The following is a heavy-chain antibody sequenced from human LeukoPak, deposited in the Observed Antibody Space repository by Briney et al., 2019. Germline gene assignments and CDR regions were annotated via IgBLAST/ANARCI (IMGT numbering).Heavy chain of an antibody. CDR3: AKDNGDWAFDY. J-gene: IGHJ4*02. CDR2: ISGNGFKT. D-gene: IGHD4-17*01. V-gene: IGHV3-23*01. CDR1: GFTFSSYR. Sequence: GGSLRLSCAASGFTFSSYRMNWVRRAPGKGLEWVSAISGNGFKTYYADSVKGRFTISRDNSKSTLYLQMNSLRAEDTAIYYCAKDNGDWAFDYWGQGTLVTVSS.